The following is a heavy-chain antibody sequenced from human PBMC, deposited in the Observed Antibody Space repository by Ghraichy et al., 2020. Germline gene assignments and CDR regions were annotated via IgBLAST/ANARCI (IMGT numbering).Heavy chain of an antibody. D-gene: IGHD5-24*01. Sequence: GGSLRLSCAASGFTFSSYGLHWVRQAPGKGLEWVAVISYDGSNKYYADSVKGRFTISRDNSKNTLYLQMNSLRAEDTAVYYCAKGVGYNPDYWGQGTLVTVSS. CDR3: AKGVGYNPDY. V-gene: IGHV3-30*18. CDR2: ISYDGSNK. J-gene: IGHJ4*02. CDR1: GFTFSSYG.